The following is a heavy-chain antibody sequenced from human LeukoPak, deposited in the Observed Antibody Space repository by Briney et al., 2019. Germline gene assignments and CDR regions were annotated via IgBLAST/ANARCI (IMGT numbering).Heavy chain of an antibody. D-gene: IGHD3-9*01. Sequence: PGGCLRLSCTASQFTFRNYGMHWVRQAPGKGLEWRTLISYDGSNHFYADSVKGRITISRDNSKNTLYLQMNSLRAEDTAVYYCASEILIGIDYWGQGTLVTVSS. CDR3: ASEILIGIDY. CDR2: ISYDGSNH. CDR1: QFTFRNYG. J-gene: IGHJ4*02. V-gene: IGHV3-30*03.